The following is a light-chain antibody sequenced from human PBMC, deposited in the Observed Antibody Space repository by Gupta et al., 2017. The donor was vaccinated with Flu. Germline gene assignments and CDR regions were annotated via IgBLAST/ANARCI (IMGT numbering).Light chain of an antibody. V-gene: IGKV1-39*01. CDR3: QQSDTTPWT. CDR2: SAS. J-gene: IGKJ1*01. Sequence: PSSLSASVGDRVTITCRASQSINSYLNWYQHKLGKAPNLLIFSASNLRSGVPSRFSGSGSGTDFTLTISSLQPEDFATYYCQQSDTTPWTFGQGTKLEIK. CDR1: QSINSY.